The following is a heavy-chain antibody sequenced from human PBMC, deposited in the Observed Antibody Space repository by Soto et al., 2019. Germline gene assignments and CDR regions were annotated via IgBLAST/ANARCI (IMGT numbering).Heavy chain of an antibody. J-gene: IGHJ4*02. CDR1: GFSLSTSEMC. V-gene: IGHV2-70*01. CDR3: ARIRYYYDSSGYFLFDY. D-gene: IGHD3-22*01. Sequence: VSGPTLVNATQTLTLTCPFSGFSLSTSEMCVSWIRQPPGKALEWLALIDWDDDKYYSTSLKTRLTISKDTSKNQVVLTMTNMEPVDTATYYCARIRYYYDSSGYFLFDYWGQGTLVTVSS. CDR2: IDWDDDK.